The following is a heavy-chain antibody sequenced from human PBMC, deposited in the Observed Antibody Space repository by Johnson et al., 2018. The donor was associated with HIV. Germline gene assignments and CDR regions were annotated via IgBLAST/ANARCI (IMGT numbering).Heavy chain of an antibody. CDR3: ARGRWLQLQGAYDAFDI. V-gene: IGHV3-11*04. Sequence: QVQLVESGGGVVQPGRSLRLSCAASGFTFSDYYMSWIRQAPGKGLEWVSYISSSGSTIYYADSVKGRFTISRDNAKNSLYLQMNSLRAEDTAVYYCARGRWLQLQGAYDAFDIWGQGTMVTVSS. CDR2: ISSSGSTI. J-gene: IGHJ3*02. D-gene: IGHD5-24*01. CDR1: GFTFSDYY.